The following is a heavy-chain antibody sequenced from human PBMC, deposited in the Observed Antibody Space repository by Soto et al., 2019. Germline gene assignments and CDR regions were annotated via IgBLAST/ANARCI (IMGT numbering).Heavy chain of an antibody. D-gene: IGHD4-4*01. V-gene: IGHV1-18*01. CDR1: GYTFTNYA. CDR2: ISANNGNT. J-gene: IGHJ4*02. Sequence: GASVKVSCKPSGYTFTNYAISWVRQAPGQGLEWMGWISANNGNTKYAQKFQGRVTMTTDTSTSTAYMELRSLRSDDTAVYYCARDGLEVTTGISAYWGQGTLVTVSS. CDR3: ARDGLEVTTGISAY.